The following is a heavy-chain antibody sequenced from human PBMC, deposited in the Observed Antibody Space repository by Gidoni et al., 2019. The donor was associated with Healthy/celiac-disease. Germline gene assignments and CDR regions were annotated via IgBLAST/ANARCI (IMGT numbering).Heavy chain of an antibody. D-gene: IGHD6-13*01. Sequence: QVQLQESGPGLVKPSETLSLTCTVSGGSISRYYWSWIRQPAGKGLEWIGRIYTSGSTNYNPSLKSRVTMSVDTSKNQFSLKLSSVTAADTAVYYCATGTGYSSSWYPAYWYFDLWGRGTLVTVSS. J-gene: IGHJ2*01. V-gene: IGHV4-4*07. CDR3: ATGTGYSSSWYPAYWYFDL. CDR1: GGSISRYY. CDR2: IYTSGST.